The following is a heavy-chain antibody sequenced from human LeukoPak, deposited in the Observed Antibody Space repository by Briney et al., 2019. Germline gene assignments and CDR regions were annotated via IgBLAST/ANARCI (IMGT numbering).Heavy chain of an antibody. D-gene: IGHD5-24*01. V-gene: IGHV1-69*13. J-gene: IGHJ3*02. Sequence: SVKVSCKASGYTFTGYYMHWVRQAPGQGLEWMGGIIPIFGTANYAQKFQGRVTITADESTSTAYMELSSLRSEDTAVYYCARAIPEMATIIGAFDIWGQGTMVTVSS. CDR3: ARAIPEMATIIGAFDI. CDR1: GYTFTGYY. CDR2: IIPIFGTA.